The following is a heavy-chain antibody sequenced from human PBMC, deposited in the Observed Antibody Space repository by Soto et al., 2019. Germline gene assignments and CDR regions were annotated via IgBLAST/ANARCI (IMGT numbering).Heavy chain of an antibody. CDR1: GFSIGRQAW. V-gene: IGHV4-4*02. CDR2: SLPSGNT. Sequence: QVQLRASAPGLLKPSGTLARPCVGSGFSIGRQAWRPWARRPPGKGLGGIGESLPSGNTTSNSSPESRVTISLDKSKNHVSLQLSSVTVADTAVDYGATRDTGRVYWGQGTLVTVSS. D-gene: IGHD5-18*01. CDR3: ATRDTGRVY. J-gene: IGHJ4*02.